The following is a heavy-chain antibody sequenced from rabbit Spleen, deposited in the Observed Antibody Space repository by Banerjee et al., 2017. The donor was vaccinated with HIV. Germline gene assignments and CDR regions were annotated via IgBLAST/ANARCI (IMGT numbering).Heavy chain of an antibody. Sequence: QEQLVESGGGLVQPEGSLTLTCKASGVSFSDKDVMCWVRQAPGKGLEWITCINIATGKSVYASWVSGRFIMSRTSSTTVTLQMTSLTAADRATYFCARDLVGVIGWNFYLWGPGTLVTVS. CDR1: GVSFSDKDV. CDR3: ARDLVGVIGWNFYL. D-gene: IGHD2-1*01. J-gene: IGHJ4*01. CDR2: INIATGKS. V-gene: IGHV1S45*01.